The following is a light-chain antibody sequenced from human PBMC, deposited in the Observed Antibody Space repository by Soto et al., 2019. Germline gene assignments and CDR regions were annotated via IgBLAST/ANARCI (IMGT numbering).Light chain of an antibody. CDR2: EGS. J-gene: IGLJ2*01. CDR1: SSDVGSYNL. Sequence: QSALTQPASVSGSPGQSITISCTGTSSDVGSYNLVSWYQQHPGKAPKLMIYEGSKRPSGVSNRFSGSQSGNTASLTISGLQAEDEAEYYCCSYAGSSTFDVVFGGGTKLTVL. CDR3: CSYAGSSTFDVV. V-gene: IGLV2-23*03.